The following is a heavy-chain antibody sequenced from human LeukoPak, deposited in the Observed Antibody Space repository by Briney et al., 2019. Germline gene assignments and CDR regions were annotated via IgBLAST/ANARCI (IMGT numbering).Heavy chain of an antibody. CDR1: GFTFSSYA. CDR2: ISSSGGST. V-gene: IGHV3-23*01. J-gene: IGHJ4*02. CDR3: AKGPRYSSSWYVHY. Sequence: PGGSLRLSCAVSGFTFSSYAMSWVRQTPGKGLEWVSAISSSGGSTYYADSVKGRFTISRDNSKNTLYLQMNSLRAEDTAVYYCAKGPRYSSSWYVHYWGQGTLVTVSS. D-gene: IGHD6-13*01.